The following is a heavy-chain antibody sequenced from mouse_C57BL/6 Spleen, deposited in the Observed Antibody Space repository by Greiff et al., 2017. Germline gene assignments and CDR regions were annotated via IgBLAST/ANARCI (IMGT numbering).Heavy chain of an antibody. Sequence: QVQLQQSGAELARPGASVKLSCKASGYTFTSYGISWVKQRTGQGLEWIGEIYPRSGNTYYNEKFKGKATLTADKSSSTAYMELRSLTSEDSAVYFCAIWGGSTYYYAMDYWGQGTSVTVSS. CDR3: AIWGGSTYYYAMDY. CDR1: GYTFTSYG. D-gene: IGHD1-1*01. CDR2: IYPRSGNT. V-gene: IGHV1-81*01. J-gene: IGHJ4*01.